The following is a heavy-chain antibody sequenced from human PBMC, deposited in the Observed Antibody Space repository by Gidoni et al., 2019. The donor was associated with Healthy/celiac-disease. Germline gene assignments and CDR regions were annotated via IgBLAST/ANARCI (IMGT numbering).Heavy chain of an antibody. D-gene: IGHD5-18*01. CDR1: GLTFSSYW. Sequence: EVQLVESGGGLVKPGGSLRLSCAASGLTFSSYWMHWVRQAPGKGLVWVSRINSDGSSTSYADSVKGRFTISRDNAKNTLYLQMNSLRAEDTAVYYCAREGYSYGYVFYDYWGQGTLVTVSS. V-gene: IGHV3-74*01. CDR2: INSDGSST. CDR3: AREGYSYGYVFYDY. J-gene: IGHJ4*02.